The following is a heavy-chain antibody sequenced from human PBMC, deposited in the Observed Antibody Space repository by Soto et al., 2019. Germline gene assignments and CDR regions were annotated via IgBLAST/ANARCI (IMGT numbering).Heavy chain of an antibody. CDR2: ISSSSSYI. Sequence: PGGSLRLACAASIFPFSSYSMNWVRKAPGKGLEWVSSISSSSSYIYYADSVKGRFTISRDNADNLVFLDMNSLRVDDTATYYCARVRANDYEIDYWGQGALVTVSS. CDR3: ARVRANDYEIDY. CDR1: IFPFSSYS. J-gene: IGHJ4*02. V-gene: IGHV3-21*04. D-gene: IGHD4-17*01.